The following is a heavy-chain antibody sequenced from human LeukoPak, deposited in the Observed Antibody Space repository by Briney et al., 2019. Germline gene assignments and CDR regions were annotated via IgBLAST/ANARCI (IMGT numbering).Heavy chain of an antibody. CDR1: GVSISSSIYY. D-gene: IGHD3-22*01. J-gene: IGHJ4*02. CDR2: IYYSGST. CDR3: ARQVRDYYDSSVYFDY. V-gene: IGHV4-39*01. Sequence: KSSEPLSLTCTVSGVSISSSIYYWGWIRQPPGKGLEWIGSIYYSGSTHYNPSLKSRVTISVDTSKKQFSLKLSSVTAADTAVYYCARQVRDYYDSSVYFDYWGRGTLVTVSS.